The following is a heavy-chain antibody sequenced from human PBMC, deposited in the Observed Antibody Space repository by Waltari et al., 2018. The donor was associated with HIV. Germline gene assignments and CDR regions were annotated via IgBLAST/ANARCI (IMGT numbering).Heavy chain of an antibody. CDR1: GGSINYYY. CDR3: AREALRTFDP. Sequence: QVQLQESGPGLVKPSETLSVTCTVSGGSINYYYWSWIRQPPGKRLEWIGHIYYSGTTNYNPSLKSRVSISIDTSKNQFSLKLSSVIPADTAVYYCAREALRTFDPWGQGALVTVSS. J-gene: IGHJ5*02. CDR2: IYYSGTT. V-gene: IGHV4-59*01.